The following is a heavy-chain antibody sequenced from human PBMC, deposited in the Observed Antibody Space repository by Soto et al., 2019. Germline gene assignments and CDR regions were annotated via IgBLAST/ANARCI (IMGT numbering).Heavy chain of an antibody. Sequence: SVKVSCKASGFTFTSSAVQWVRQARGQRLEWIGWIVVGSGNTNYAQKFQERVTITRDMSTSTAYMELSSLRSEDTAVYYCARGSQAVAGNFDYWGQGTLVTVSS. CDR2: IVVGSGNT. CDR3: ARGSQAVAGNFDY. V-gene: IGHV1-58*01. D-gene: IGHD6-19*01. J-gene: IGHJ4*02. CDR1: GFTFTSSA.